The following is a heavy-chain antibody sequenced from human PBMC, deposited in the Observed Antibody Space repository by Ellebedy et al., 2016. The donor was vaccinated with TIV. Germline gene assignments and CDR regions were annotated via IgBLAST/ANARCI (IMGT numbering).Heavy chain of an antibody. Sequence: GGSLRLSCVASRFIFSRYAMHWVRQAPGKGLEWVAVISYDGRSEYYADSVRGRFSVSRDNDKNTLYLQTTSLRGDDTAVYYCARGSYYDVVTGWAAYYLDHWGQGTLVTVSS. CDR3: ARGSYYDVVTGWAAYYLDH. V-gene: IGHV3-30*01. CDR1: RFIFSRYA. D-gene: IGHD3-9*01. J-gene: IGHJ4*02. CDR2: ISYDGRSE.